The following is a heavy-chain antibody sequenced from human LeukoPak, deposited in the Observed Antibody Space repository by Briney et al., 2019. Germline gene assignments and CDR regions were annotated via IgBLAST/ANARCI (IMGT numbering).Heavy chain of an antibody. D-gene: IGHD2-15*01. CDR2: ITGAGNYV. J-gene: IGHJ5*01. Sequence: GGSLRLSCAASGFSISGYSMNWVRQAQGKGLGWVSSITGAGNYVDYAHSVTGRFTISRDNAKSSLYLQLSSLGAEDTAVYYCATQPLLPGWFESCGQGIMVTVSS. CDR1: GFSISGYS. V-gene: IGHV3-21*01. CDR3: ATQPLLPGWFES.